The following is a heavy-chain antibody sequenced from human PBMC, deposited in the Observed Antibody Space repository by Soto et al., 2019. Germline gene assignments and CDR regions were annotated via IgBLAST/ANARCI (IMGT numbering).Heavy chain of an antibody. CDR3: ARSVDIVATANFDY. J-gene: IGHJ4*02. CDR2: IIPILGIA. Sequence: QVQLVQSGAEVKKPGSSVKVSCKASGGTFSSYTISWVRQAPGQGLEWMGRIIPILGIANYAQKFQGRVKITADKSTSTAYMELSSLRSEDTAVYYCARSVDIVATANFDYWGQGTLVTVSS. CDR1: GGTFSSYT. D-gene: IGHD5-12*01. V-gene: IGHV1-69*02.